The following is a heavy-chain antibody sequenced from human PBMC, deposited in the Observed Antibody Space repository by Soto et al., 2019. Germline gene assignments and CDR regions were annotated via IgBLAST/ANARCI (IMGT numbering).Heavy chain of an antibody. V-gene: IGHV1-8*01. J-gene: IGHJ4*02. D-gene: IGHD3-3*01. Sequence: ASVKVSCKASGYTFTSYDINWVRQATGQGLEWMGWMNPNSGNTGYAQKFQGRVTMTRNTSISTAYMELSSLRSEDTAVYYCVRRGLEHVLEWLSADFDYWGQGTLVTVSS. CDR3: VRRGLEHVLEWLSADFDY. CDR1: GYTFTSYD. CDR2: MNPNSGNT.